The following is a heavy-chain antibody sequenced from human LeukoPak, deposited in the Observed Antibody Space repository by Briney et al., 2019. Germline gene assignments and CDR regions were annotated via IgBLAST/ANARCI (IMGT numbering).Heavy chain of an antibody. CDR3: ARQSTSYDSSGYYYNY. J-gene: IGHJ4*02. Sequence: RGESLKISCKGSGYSFTNYWIGWVRQVPGKGLEWMGIIYPGDSDTRYSPSFQGQVTISADKSISTAYLQWSSLKASDTAMYYCARQSTSYDSSGYYYNYWGQGTLVTVSS. V-gene: IGHV5-51*01. D-gene: IGHD3-22*01. CDR2: IYPGDSDT. CDR1: GYSFTNYW.